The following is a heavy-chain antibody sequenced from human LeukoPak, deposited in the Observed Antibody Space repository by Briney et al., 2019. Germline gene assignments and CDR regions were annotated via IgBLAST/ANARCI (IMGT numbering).Heavy chain of an antibody. CDR2: ISGGAGGT. CDR1: GFTFSTYA. D-gene: IGHD5-18*01. CDR3: ARVGSGDIYGYGDY. V-gene: IGHV3-23*01. J-gene: IGHJ4*02. Sequence: AGGSLRLSCAASGFTFSTYAMNWVRQAPGQGLEWVSSISGGAGGTYYADSVKGRFTVSRDDSKNTLSLQMSSLRVADTAVYYCARVGSGDIYGYGDYWGQGTLVTVSS.